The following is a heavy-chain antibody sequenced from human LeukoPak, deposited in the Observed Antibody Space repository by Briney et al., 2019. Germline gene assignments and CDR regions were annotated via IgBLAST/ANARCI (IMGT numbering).Heavy chain of an antibody. CDR2: IYYSGST. V-gene: IGHV4-30-4*01. CDR3: ARVRWGYYFDY. D-gene: IGHD3-16*01. CDR1: GGSISSGDYY. Sequence: SETLSLTCTVSGGSISSGDYYWSWIRQPPGKGLEWIGYIYYSGSTYYNPSLKSRVTISVDTSKNQFSLKLSSVTAADTAVYYCARVRWGYYFDYWGQGTLVTVSS. J-gene: IGHJ4*02.